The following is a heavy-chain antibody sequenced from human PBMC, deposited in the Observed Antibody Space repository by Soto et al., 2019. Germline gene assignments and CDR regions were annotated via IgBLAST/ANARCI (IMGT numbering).Heavy chain of an antibody. V-gene: IGHV4-4*02. Sequence: SETLSLTCAVSGGSISSSNWWIWVRQPPGKGLEWIGEIYHSGSTNYNPSLKSRVTISVDKSKNQFSLKLSSVTAADTAVYYCARGAMWPPRATVTMVDWGQGTLVTVSS. CDR1: GGSISSSNW. CDR2: IYHSGST. J-gene: IGHJ4*02. D-gene: IGHD4-17*01. CDR3: ARGAMWPPRATVTMVD.